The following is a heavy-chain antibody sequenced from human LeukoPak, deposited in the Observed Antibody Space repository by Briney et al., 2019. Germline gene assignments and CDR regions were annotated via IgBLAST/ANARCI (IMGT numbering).Heavy chain of an antibody. D-gene: IGHD3-22*01. CDR3: ARYYDSSGYYRASVY. CDR2: ISSSSSYI. V-gene: IGHV3-21*01. CDR1: GFTFSSYS. J-gene: IGHJ4*02. Sequence: GGSLRLSCAASGFTFSSYSMNWLRQAPGQGLEWVSSISSSSSYIYYAASVKGRFTISRDNAKNSLYLQINSLRAEDTAVYNCARYYDSSGYYRASVYWGQGTLVTVSS.